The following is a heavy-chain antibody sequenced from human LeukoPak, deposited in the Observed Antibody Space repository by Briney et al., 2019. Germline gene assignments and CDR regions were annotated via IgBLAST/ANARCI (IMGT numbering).Heavy chain of an antibody. J-gene: IGHJ6*02. Sequence: GGSLRLSCAASGFTFSSYEMNWVRQAPGKGLEWVSYISSSGSSIYYADSVKGRFTISRDNAKNSLYLQMNSLRAEDTAVYYCARDGRPLRFGELLPPFGYYYYYGMDVWGQGTTVTVSS. V-gene: IGHV3-48*03. D-gene: IGHD3-10*01. CDR3: ARDGRPLRFGELLPPFGYYYYYGMDV. CDR1: GFTFSSYE. CDR2: ISSSGSSI.